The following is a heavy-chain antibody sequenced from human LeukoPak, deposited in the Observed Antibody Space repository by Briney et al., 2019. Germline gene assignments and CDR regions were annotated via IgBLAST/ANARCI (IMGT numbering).Heavy chain of an antibody. J-gene: IGHJ6*03. D-gene: IGHD5-12*01. CDR2: IYTSGST. CDR1: GGSISSYY. Sequence: SETLSLTYSVSGGSISSYYWSWIRQPAGKGLEWIGRIYTSGSTNYNPSLKSRVTMSVDTSKNQFSLKLSSVTVADTAVYYCAREVVATSYYYYYYYMDVRGKGTTVTVSS. V-gene: IGHV4-4*07. CDR3: AREVVATSYYYYYYYMDV.